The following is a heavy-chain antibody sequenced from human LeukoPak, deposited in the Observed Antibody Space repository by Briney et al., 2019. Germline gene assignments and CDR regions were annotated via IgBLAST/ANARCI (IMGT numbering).Heavy chain of an antibody. CDR3: ARLDFGVVMTFDY. CDR1: GFTFTNFA. D-gene: IGHD3-3*01. Sequence: GGSLRLSCAASGFTFTNFAMHWVRQAPGKGLEWVAVISNDERNKYYADSVKGRFTISRDNAKNSLYLQMNSLRAEDTAVYYCARLDFGVVMTFDYWGQGTLVTVSS. CDR2: ISNDERNK. J-gene: IGHJ4*02. V-gene: IGHV3-30*04.